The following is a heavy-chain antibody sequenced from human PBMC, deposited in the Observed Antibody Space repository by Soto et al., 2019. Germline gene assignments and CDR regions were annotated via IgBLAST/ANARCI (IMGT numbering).Heavy chain of an antibody. Sequence: GGSLRLSCAASGFTFSDYYMSWIRQAPGKGLEWVSYISSSGSTIYYADSVKGRFTISRDNAKNSLYLQMNSLRAEDTAVYYCASSLRFLEWLPLYYYYGMDVWGQGTTVTVS. J-gene: IGHJ6*02. CDR2: ISSSGSTI. D-gene: IGHD3-3*01. CDR1: GFTFSDYY. V-gene: IGHV3-11*01. CDR3: ASSLRFLEWLPLYYYYGMDV.